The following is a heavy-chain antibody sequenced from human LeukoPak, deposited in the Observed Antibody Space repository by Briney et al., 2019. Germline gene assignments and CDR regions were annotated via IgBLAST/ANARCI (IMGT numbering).Heavy chain of an antibody. J-gene: IGHJ6*02. V-gene: IGHV3-48*03. CDR1: GFTFSSYE. Sequence: SGGSLRFSCAASGFTFSSYEMNWVRQAPGKGLEWVSYISSSGSTIYYADSVKGRFTISRDNAKNSLYLQMNSLRAEDTAVYYCARDPKKDLPYYYYYYGMDVWGQGTTVTVSS. CDR2: ISSSGSTI. CDR3: ARDPKKDLPYYYYYYGMDV.